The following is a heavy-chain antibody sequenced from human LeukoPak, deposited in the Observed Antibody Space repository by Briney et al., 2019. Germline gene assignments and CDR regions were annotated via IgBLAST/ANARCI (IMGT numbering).Heavy chain of an antibody. Sequence: GGSLRLSCAASGFTFSSYGMHWVRQAPGKGLEWVAVISYDGSNKYYADSVKGRFTISRDNSKNTLYMQMNSLRAEDTAVYYCAKDLRYYGSGSYLGFDYWGQGTLVTVSS. CDR1: GFTFSSYG. J-gene: IGHJ4*02. CDR3: AKDLRYYGSGSYLGFDY. D-gene: IGHD3-10*01. V-gene: IGHV3-30*18. CDR2: ISYDGSNK.